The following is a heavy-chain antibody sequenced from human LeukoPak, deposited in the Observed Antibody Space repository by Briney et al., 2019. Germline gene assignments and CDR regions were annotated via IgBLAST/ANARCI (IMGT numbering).Heavy chain of an antibody. CDR2: INPNSGGT. CDR3: ARGPHSYGTYYYYYYMDV. Sequence: ASVKVSCKASGYSFIGYYMHWVRQAPGQGLEWMGWINPNSGGTNYAQKFQGRVTMTRDTSISTAYMELSRLRSDDTAVYYCARGPHSYGTYYYYYYMDVWGKGTTVTISS. J-gene: IGHJ6*03. V-gene: IGHV1-2*02. D-gene: IGHD5-18*01. CDR1: GYSFIGYY.